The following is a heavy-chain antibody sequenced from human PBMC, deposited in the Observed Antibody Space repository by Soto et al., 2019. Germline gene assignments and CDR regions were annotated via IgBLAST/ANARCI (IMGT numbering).Heavy chain of an antibody. CDR1: GYSLTSYW. D-gene: IGHD5-18*01. CDR3: ARLKRSYGNLYYYYGVDV. Sequence: EYLNISFKGSGYSLTSYWIGWVLQMPVKVLEWMGIIYPGDSDTRYSPSLQGQVTISAEKSISTAYLQWSSMKASDTAMYYCARLKRSYGNLYYYYGVDVWGQGTTVPVS. V-gene: IGHV5-51*01. CDR2: IYPGDSDT. J-gene: IGHJ6*02.